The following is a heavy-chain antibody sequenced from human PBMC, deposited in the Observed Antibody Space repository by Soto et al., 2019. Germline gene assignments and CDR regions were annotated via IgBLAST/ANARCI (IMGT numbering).Heavy chain of an antibody. V-gene: IGHV3-9*01. CDR1: GFTFDDYA. J-gene: IGHJ4*02. CDR3: AKGSFYYDSSGYYSVFDY. D-gene: IGHD3-22*01. Sequence: PGGSLRLSCAASGFTFDDYAMHWVRQAPGKGLEWVSGISWNSGSKGYADPVKGRFTISRDNAKNSLYLQMNSLRAEDAALYYCAKGSFYYDSSGYYSVFDYWGQGTPVTVSS. CDR2: ISWNSGSK.